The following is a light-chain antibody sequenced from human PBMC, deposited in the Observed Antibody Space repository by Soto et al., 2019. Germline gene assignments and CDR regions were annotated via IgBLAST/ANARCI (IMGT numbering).Light chain of an antibody. J-gene: IGKJ1*01. CDR1: QRLSASD. CDR3: QQYGSSGT. CDR2: GAS. V-gene: IGKV3-20*01. Sequence: EIVLTQSPGTLSLSPGQRATLSCRASQRLSASDIAWYQQKPGQAPKFLIYGASNRATGIPDRFSGSGSGTDFTLTISRLEPEDFAVYYCQQYGSSGTFGQGTKVDNK.